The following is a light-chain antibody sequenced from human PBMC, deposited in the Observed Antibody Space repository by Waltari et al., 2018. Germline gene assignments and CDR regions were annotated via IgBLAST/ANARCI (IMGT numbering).Light chain of an antibody. CDR2: AAS. J-gene: IGKJ1*01. V-gene: IGKV3-20*01. CDR3: QNHGRLPAK. Sequence: SCRASQSVSRYLAWYQQRPGQAPRLLIYAASTRATGIPDRFSGSGFGTDFSLTISRLEPEDFAVYYCQNHGRLPAKFGQGTKVEIK. CDR1: QSVSRY.